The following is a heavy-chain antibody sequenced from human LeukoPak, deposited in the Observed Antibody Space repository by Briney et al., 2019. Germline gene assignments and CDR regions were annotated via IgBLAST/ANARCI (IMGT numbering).Heavy chain of an antibody. Sequence: SETLSLTCAVYGGSFSGYYWSWIRQPPGKGLEWIGEINHSGSTNYNPSLKSRVTISVDTSKNQFSLKLSSVTAADTAVHYCARGLRSSWYGTYYYYYMDVWGKGTTVTVSS. D-gene: IGHD6-13*01. J-gene: IGHJ6*03. V-gene: IGHV4-34*01. CDR1: GGSFSGYY. CDR2: INHSGST. CDR3: ARGLRSSWYGTYYYYYMDV.